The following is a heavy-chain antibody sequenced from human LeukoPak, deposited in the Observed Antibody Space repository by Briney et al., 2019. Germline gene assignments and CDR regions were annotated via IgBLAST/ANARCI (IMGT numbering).Heavy chain of an antibody. V-gene: IGHV4-39*01. CDR3: ARHVSGSAMMHYFDY. J-gene: IGHJ4*02. CDR2: IYYSGSS. CDR1: GASIRSGRNY. Sequence: SETLSLTCNVSGASIRSGRNYWGWIRQFPGKGLEWIGSIYYSGSSSYNPSLQSRVSISVDTSKNHISLKVFSLTAADTALYYCARHVSGSAMMHYFDYWGQGHLVTVSS. D-gene: IGHD5-18*01.